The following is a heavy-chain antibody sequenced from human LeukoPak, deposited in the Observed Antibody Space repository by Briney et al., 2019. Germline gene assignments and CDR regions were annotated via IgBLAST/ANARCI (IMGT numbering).Heavy chain of an antibody. CDR3: ARDFSGSYVY. CDR1: GFTFSSYA. V-gene: IGHV3-21*01. CDR2: ISSSSSYI. Sequence: GGSLRLSCAASGFTFSSYAMTWVRQAPGKGLEWVSSISSSSSYIYYADSVKGRFTISRDNAKNSLYLQMNSLRAEDTAVYYCARDFSGSYVYWGQGTLVTVSS. D-gene: IGHD1-26*01. J-gene: IGHJ4*02.